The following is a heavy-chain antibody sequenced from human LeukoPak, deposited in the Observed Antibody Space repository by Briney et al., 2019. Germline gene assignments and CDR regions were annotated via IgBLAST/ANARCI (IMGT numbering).Heavy chain of an antibody. Sequence: GGSLRLSCAASGFTFSSYAMSWFRQAPGKGLEWVSAINGSGGSTYYADSVKGRFTISRDNSKNTLYLQMNSLRAEDTAVYYCAKFGRIVGATPSYYYGMDVWGQGTTVTVSS. CDR1: GFTFSSYA. J-gene: IGHJ6*02. V-gene: IGHV3-23*01. CDR2: INGSGGST. D-gene: IGHD1-26*01. CDR3: AKFGRIVGATPSYYYGMDV.